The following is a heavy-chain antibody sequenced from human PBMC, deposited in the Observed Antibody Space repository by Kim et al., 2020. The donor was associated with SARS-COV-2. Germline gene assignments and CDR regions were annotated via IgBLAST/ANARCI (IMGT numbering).Heavy chain of an antibody. Sequence: LKSRVPISIDTSKNQYSLKLTSVTAADTAVYFCARRLSNTSGWGSNYCDLWGQGILVTVSS. J-gene: IGHJ4*02. CDR3: ARRLSNTSGWGSNYCDL. D-gene: IGHD3-10*01. V-gene: IGHV4-34*01.